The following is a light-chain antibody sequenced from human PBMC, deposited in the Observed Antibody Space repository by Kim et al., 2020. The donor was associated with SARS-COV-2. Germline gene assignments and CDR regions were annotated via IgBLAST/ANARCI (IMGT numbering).Light chain of an antibody. Sequence: SASVGDTVTITCRASQGITSDLSWYQQKPGKAPKLLVYAVSILHSGVSSRFSGSGSGTDFTLTISSLQPEDFATYYCLQDDTDPYTFGQGTKLEI. CDR2: AVS. V-gene: IGKV1-6*01. CDR3: LQDDTDPYT. CDR1: QGITSD. J-gene: IGKJ2*01.